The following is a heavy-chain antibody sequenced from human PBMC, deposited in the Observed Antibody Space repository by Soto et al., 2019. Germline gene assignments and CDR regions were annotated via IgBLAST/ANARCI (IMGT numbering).Heavy chain of an antibody. CDR3: ARVADGMDV. V-gene: IGHV4-59*02. CDR2: ISHVGST. J-gene: IGHJ6*02. Sequence: SETLSLTCTVFGGSVTSYYWTWVRQPPGKGLEWIGEISHVGSTNYNPSLKSRVTISVDKSKNQFSLNLNSVTAADTAVYYCARVADGMDVWGRGTTVTVSS. D-gene: IGHD6-19*01. CDR1: GGSVTSYY.